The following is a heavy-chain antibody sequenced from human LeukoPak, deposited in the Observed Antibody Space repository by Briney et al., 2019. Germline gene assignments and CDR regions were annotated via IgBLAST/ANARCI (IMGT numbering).Heavy chain of an antibody. CDR2: ISYDGSNK. Sequence: GRSLRLSCAASGFTFSSYGVPWVRQAPGKGLEWVAVISYDGSNKYYADSVKGRFTISRDNSKNTLYLQMNSLRAEDTAVYYCAKDLLSGYGDYWGQGTLVTVSS. D-gene: IGHD3-10*01. CDR1: GFTFSSYG. V-gene: IGHV3-30*18. J-gene: IGHJ4*02. CDR3: AKDLLSGYGDY.